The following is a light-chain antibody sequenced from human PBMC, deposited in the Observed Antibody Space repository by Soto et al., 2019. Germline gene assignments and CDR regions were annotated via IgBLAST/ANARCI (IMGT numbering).Light chain of an antibody. J-gene: IGKJ2*01. CDR2: GAS. CDR3: QQFGSSPVT. CDR1: QSVSSSY. V-gene: IGKV3-20*01. Sequence: EIVLTQSPGTLSLSPGERATLSCRASQSVSSSYLAWNQQKPGQAPRLLIYGASSRATGIPDRFSGSGSGTDFALTISRLEPEDFAVYYCQQFGSSPVTFGQGTKLEIK.